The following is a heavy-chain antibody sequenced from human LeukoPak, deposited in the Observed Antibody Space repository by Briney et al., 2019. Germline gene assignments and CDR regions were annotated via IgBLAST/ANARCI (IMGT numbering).Heavy chain of an antibody. J-gene: IGHJ4*02. V-gene: IGHV3-23*01. Sequence: PGGSLRLSCEASEFTFGTYVMSWVRQAPGKGLEWVSAISGSGGSTYYADSVKGRFTISRDNSKNTLFLQMNSLRAVDSAVYYCARGGLGGYDFLLDFWGQGTLVTVSS. CDR2: ISGSGGST. CDR3: ARGGLGGYDFLLDF. CDR1: EFTFGTYV. D-gene: IGHD3-3*01.